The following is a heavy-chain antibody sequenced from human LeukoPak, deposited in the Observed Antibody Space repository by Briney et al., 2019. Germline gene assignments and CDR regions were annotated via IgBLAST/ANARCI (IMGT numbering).Heavy chain of an antibody. D-gene: IGHD5-12*01. V-gene: IGHV3-48*01. Sequence: GGSLRLSCAASGLTFSSYSMSWVHQAPGKGLEWVSYISSTSSAMYYADSVKGRFTTSRDNAKNSLYLQMNSLRAEDTAVYYCAGGYVGARIDYWGQGTLVTVSS. CDR2: ISSTSSAM. CDR3: AGGYVGARIDY. CDR1: GLTFSSYS. J-gene: IGHJ4*02.